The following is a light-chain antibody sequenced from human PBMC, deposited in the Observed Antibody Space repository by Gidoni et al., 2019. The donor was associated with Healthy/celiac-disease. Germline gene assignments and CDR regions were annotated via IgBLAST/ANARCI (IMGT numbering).Light chain of an antibody. Sequence: EIVMPQSPATLSVSPGERATLSCRASQSGSSNLAWYQQKTGQAPRLLSYGASTRATGIPARFSGSGSGTEFTLTISSLQSEDFAVYYCQQYNNWPPWTFGQGTKVEIK. V-gene: IGKV3-15*01. CDR2: GAS. J-gene: IGKJ1*01. CDR3: QQYNNWPPWT. CDR1: QSGSSN.